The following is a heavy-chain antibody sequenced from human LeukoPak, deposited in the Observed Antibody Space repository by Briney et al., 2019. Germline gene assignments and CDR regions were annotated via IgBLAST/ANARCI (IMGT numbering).Heavy chain of an antibody. CDR2: IYYSGST. V-gene: IGHV4-59*12. J-gene: IGHJ4*02. CDR3: ARDQGNSYYYDSSGYYN. D-gene: IGHD3-22*01. CDR1: GGSISSYN. Sequence: PSETLSLTCTVSGGSISSYNWNWIRQPPGKGLEWIGYIYYSGSTDYNPSLKSRVTISVDTSKNQFSLKLSSVTAADTAVYYCARDQGNSYYYDSSGYYNWGQGTLVTVSS.